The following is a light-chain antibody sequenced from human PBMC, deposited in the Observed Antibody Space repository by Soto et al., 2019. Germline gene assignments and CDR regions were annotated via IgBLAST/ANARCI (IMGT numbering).Light chain of an antibody. CDR3: QQLISFPFT. CDR2: AAS. CDR1: QGISSH. V-gene: IGKV1-9*01. J-gene: IGKJ5*01. Sequence: DIQLTQSPSCLYASVGDRVTLTCRASQGISSHLAWYQQKPGRAPKLMIYAASTLQSGVPSRFSGSGSGTELTLTINSLQPEDFATFYCQQLISFPFTFGQGTRLEIK.